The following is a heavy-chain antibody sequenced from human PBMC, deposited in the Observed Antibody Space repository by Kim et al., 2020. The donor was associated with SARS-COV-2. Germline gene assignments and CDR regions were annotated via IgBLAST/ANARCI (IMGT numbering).Heavy chain of an antibody. V-gene: IGHV3-7*03. CDR3: ARTGT. Sequence: GGSLRLSCAASGFTFSSYWISWVRQAPEKGLEWVANIKQDGSEKYYVDSVKGRFTISRDNAKNSLYLQMNSLRAEDTAVYYCARTGTWGQGTLVTVSS. D-gene: IGHD3-10*01. CDR2: IKQDGSEK. J-gene: IGHJ5*02. CDR1: GFTFSSYW.